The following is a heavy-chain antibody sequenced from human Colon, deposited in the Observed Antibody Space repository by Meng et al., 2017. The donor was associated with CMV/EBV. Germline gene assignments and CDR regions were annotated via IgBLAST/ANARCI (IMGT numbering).Heavy chain of an antibody. J-gene: IGHJ4*02. V-gene: IGHV3-49*04. Sequence: GGSLRLSCTASGFTFGDYGMTWVRQAPGKGLEWVGCVRSKIYGGTREYAASVEGRFTVSRDDSTSIVYLQLNSLITEDTAVYYCARGRTGTGWKYYFDYWGRGTLVTVSS. CDR3: ARGRTGTGWKYYFDY. D-gene: IGHD6-19*01. CDR1: GFTFGDYG. CDR2: VRSKIYGGTR.